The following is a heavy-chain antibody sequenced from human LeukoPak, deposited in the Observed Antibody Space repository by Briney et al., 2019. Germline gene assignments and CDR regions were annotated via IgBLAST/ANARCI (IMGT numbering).Heavy chain of an antibody. CDR1: GYTFTDYY. CDR3: AKDWHILSGRNCFDP. J-gene: IGHJ5*02. CDR2: INPNSGGT. V-gene: IGHV1-2*02. Sequence: ASVKVSCKTSGYTFTDYYMHWVRQAPGQGLEWMGWINPNSGGTNYAQKFQGRVTMTRDTSISTVYMELSRLRSDDTAMYYCAKDWHILSGRNCFDPWGQGTLVTVSS. D-gene: IGHD3-9*01.